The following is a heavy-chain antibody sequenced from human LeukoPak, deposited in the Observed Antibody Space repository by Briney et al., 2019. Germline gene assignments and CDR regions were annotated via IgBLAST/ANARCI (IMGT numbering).Heavy chain of an antibody. CDR2: IIPILGIA. Sequence: SVKVSCKASGGTFSSYAISWVRQAPGQGLEWMGRIIPILGIANYAQKFQGRVTITADKSTSTAYMELSSLRSEDTAVYYSAGGASHYPVDYWGQGTLVTVSS. CDR1: GGTFSSYA. D-gene: IGHD3-16*01. V-gene: IGHV1-69*04. CDR3: AGGASHYPVDY. J-gene: IGHJ4*02.